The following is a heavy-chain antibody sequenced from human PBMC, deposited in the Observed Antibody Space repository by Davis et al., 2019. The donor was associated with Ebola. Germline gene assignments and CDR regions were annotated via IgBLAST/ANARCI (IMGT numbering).Heavy chain of an antibody. J-gene: IGHJ4*02. V-gene: IGHV3-23*01. CDR1: GFTFLNYA. CDR3: AKDGESATSREFDF. Sequence: PGGSLRLSCATSGFTFLNYAMTWVRQAPGKGLEWVSTISGAGGSTYDADSVKGRFTISRDNARNSLSLQADNLRDNDTAVYYCAKDGESATSREFDFWGQGTRVTVSS. D-gene: IGHD1-26*01. CDR2: ISGAGGST.